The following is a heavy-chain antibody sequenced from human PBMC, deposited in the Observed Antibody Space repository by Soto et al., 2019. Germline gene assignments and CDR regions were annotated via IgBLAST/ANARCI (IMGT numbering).Heavy chain of an antibody. D-gene: IGHD3-3*02. CDR3: ARDLLPTSIAH. V-gene: IGHV1-69*13. Sequence: SVKVSCKASGGTFSSYAISWVRQAPGQGLEWMGWIIPIFGTANYAQKLQGRVTITADESTSTAYLEVRSLRSEDTAVYYCARDLLPTSIAHWGQGTLVPVSS. J-gene: IGHJ4*02. CDR1: GGTFSSYA. CDR2: IIPIFGTA.